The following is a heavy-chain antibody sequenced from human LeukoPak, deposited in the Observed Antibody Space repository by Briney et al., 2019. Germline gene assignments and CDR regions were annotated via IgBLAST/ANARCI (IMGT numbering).Heavy chain of an antibody. D-gene: IGHD5-18*01. CDR2: INPNSGGT. CDR3: ARAGSYGNNWFDP. CDR1: GYTFTGYY. J-gene: IGHJ5*02. V-gene: IGHV1-2*02. Sequence: ASVKVSCKASGYTFTGYYMHWVRQAPGQGLEWMGWINPNSGGTNYAQKFQGRVTMTRDTSISTAYMELSRLRSDDTAVYYCARAGSYGNNWFDPWGQGTLVTVSS.